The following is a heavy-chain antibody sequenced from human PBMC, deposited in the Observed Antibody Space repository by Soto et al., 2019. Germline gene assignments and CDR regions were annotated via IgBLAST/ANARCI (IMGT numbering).Heavy chain of an antibody. D-gene: IGHD3-9*01. J-gene: IGHJ4*02. CDR1: GGSISSSSYY. CDR2: IYYSGST. V-gene: IGHV4-39*01. CDR3: ARTSNPDWSTHDY. Sequence: QLQLQESGPGLVKPSETLSLTCTVSGGSISSSSYYWGWIRQPPGKGLEWIGSIYYSGSTYYNPSLKSRVTISVDTSTNQFSLKLSSVTAADTAVYYCARTSNPDWSTHDYWGQGTLVTVSS.